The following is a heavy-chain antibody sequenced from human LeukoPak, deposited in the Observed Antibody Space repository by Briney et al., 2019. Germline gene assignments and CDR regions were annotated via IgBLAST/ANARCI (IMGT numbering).Heavy chain of an antibody. Sequence: GESLKISCKGSGYSFTSYWIGWVRQMPGKGLEWKGIIYPGDSDTRYSPSFQGQVTISADKSISTAYLQWSSLKASDTAMYYCARTDTMIVVAPGAFDIWGQGTMVTVSS. V-gene: IGHV5-51*01. CDR1: GYSFTSYW. J-gene: IGHJ3*02. CDR2: IYPGDSDT. D-gene: IGHD3-22*01. CDR3: ARTDTMIVVAPGAFDI.